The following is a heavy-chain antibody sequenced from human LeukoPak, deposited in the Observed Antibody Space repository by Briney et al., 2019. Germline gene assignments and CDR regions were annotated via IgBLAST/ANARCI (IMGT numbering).Heavy chain of an antibody. D-gene: IGHD3-10*01. J-gene: IGHJ3*02. CDR3: ASYGSGSDFDAFDI. Sequence: SVKVSCKASGGTFSSYAISWVRQAPGQGLEWMGGIIPIFGTANYAQKLQGRVTITADESTSTAYMELSSLRSEDTAVYYCASYGSGSDFDAFDIWGQGTVVTVSS. CDR1: GGTFSSYA. CDR2: IIPIFGTA. V-gene: IGHV1-69*01.